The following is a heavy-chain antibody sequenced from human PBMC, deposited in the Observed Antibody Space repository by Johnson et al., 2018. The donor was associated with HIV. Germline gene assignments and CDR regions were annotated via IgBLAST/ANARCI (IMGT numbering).Heavy chain of an antibody. CDR1: GFTFSSYA. D-gene: IGHD6-13*01. Sequence: QVQLVESGGGVVRPGGPLRLSCAASGFTFSSYAMHWVRQAPGKGLEWVAVISYDGSNKYYADYVKGRFTISRDNSKNTLYLQMNSRRAEDTAVYYWARERGRIAADAFDIWGQGTMVTVSS. CDR3: ARERGRIAADAFDI. V-gene: IGHV3-30*04. CDR2: ISYDGSNK. J-gene: IGHJ3*02.